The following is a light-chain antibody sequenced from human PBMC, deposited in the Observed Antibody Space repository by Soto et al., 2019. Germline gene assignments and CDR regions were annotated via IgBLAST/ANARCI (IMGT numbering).Light chain of an antibody. CDR2: GAS. J-gene: IGKJ1*01. CDR1: QSVSSSF. V-gene: IGKV3-20*01. Sequence: EIVLTQSPGTLSVSPGERATLSCRASQSVSSSFLACYQQKPGQAPRLLIYGASIRATGIPDRFSGSGSGTDFTLTISRVEPEDFAVYYCQQYGSSPWTFGQGTKVEIK. CDR3: QQYGSSPWT.